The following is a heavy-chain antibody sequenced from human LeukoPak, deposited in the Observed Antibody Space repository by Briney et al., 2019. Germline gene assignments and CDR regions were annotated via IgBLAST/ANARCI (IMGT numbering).Heavy chain of an antibody. J-gene: IGHJ4*02. Sequence: PSETLSLTCTVSGGSISSYYWSWIRQPAGKGLEWIGRIYTSGSTNYNPSLKSRVTMSVDTSKNQFSLKLSSVTAADTAVYYYARVGYYDSSGYHAVDLWGQGTLVTVSS. V-gene: IGHV4-4*07. CDR3: ARVGYYDSSGYHAVDL. CDR1: GGSISSYY. CDR2: IYTSGST. D-gene: IGHD3-22*01.